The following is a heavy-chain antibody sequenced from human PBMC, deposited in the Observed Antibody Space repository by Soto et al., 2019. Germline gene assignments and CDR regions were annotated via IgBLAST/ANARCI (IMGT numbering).Heavy chain of an antibody. CDR2: ISYDGSNK. CDR1: GFTFSSYG. J-gene: IGHJ6*02. D-gene: IGHD2-21*02. V-gene: IGHV3-30*18. CDR3: AKDRVTYYYYGMDV. Sequence: SLRLSCAASGFTFSSYGMHWVRQAPGKGLEWVAVISYDGSNKYYADSVKGRLTISRDNSKNTLYLQMNSLRAEDTAVYYCAKDRVTYYYYGMDVWGQGTTVTVSS.